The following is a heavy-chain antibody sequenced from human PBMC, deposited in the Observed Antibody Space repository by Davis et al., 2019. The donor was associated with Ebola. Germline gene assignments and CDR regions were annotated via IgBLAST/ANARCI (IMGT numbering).Heavy chain of an antibody. J-gene: IGHJ4*02. CDR1: GYTFTSYG. D-gene: IGHD1-1*01. Sequence: ASVKVSCKASGYTFTSYGITWVRQAPGQGLEWMGWINPHNGNTNYAQNVQGRLTMTTDTSTSTAYMEVGILGSDDTAVYYCARAQFPTTSDHWGQGTLVTVSS. CDR3: ARAQFPTTSDH. V-gene: IGHV1-18*04. CDR2: INPHNGNT.